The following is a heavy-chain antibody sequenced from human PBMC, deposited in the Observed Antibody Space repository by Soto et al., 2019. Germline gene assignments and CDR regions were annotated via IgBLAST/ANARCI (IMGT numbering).Heavy chain of an antibody. V-gene: IGHV2-26*01. CDR3: ARDGYNWNDPFDY. J-gene: IGHJ4*02. CDR1: GFSLSNARMG. CDR2: IFSNDEK. D-gene: IGHD1-1*01. Sequence: KSGPTLVNPTETLTLTCTVSGFSLSNARMGVSWIRQPPGKALEWLAHIFSNDEKSYSTSLKSRLTISKDTSKSQVVLTMTNMDPVDTATYYCARDGYNWNDPFDYWGQGTLVTVSS.